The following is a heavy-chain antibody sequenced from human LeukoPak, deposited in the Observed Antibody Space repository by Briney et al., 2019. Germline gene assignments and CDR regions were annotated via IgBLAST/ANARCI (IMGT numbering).Heavy chain of an antibody. V-gene: IGHV1-69*01. D-gene: IGHD5/OR15-5a*01. CDR3: AGDQSSVDAFDI. Sequence: SVKVSCKASGGTFSSYAISWVRQAPGQGLEWMGGIIPIFGTANYAQKFQGRVTITADESTSTAYMELSSLRSEDTAVYYCAGDQSSVDAFDIWGQGTMVTVSS. J-gene: IGHJ3*02. CDR1: GGTFSSYA. CDR2: IIPIFGTA.